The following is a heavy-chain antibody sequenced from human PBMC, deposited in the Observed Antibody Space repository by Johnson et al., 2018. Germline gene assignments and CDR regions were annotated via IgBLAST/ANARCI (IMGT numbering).Heavy chain of an antibody. CDR2: IKQDGSEK. J-gene: IGHJ6*03. CDR1: GFTFSSYW. D-gene: IGHD2-2*02. Sequence: EVQLLETGGGLVQPGGSLRLSCAASGFTFSSYWMSWVRQAPGKGLEWVANIKQDGSEKYYVDSVKGRFTISRDNAKNSLYLQMNSRRAEDTAVYYCARRTVVVVPAAIRYYYYYMDVWGKGTTVTGSS. V-gene: IGHV3-7*01. CDR3: ARRTVVVVPAAIRYYYYYMDV.